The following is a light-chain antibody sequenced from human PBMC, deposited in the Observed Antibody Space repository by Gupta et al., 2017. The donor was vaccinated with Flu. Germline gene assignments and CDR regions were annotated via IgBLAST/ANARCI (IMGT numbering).Light chain of an antibody. CDR3: AAWADSLRSCV. CDR2: RNY. CDR1: SSNTEKND. Sequence: QSLLSQPPSASGTPGQRVTMSCSGGSSNTEKNDVYWYQQLPGTAHRLIIARNYQRPSGVPDRVACSKSGTSAYRDLRGLRSEDEAEDDCAAWADSLRSCVFGGGTKLTVL. J-gene: IGLJ3*02. V-gene: IGLV1-47*01.